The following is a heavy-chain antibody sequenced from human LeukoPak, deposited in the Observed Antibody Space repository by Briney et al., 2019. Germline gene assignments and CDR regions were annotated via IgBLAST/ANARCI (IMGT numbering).Heavy chain of an antibody. CDR2: ISAYNGNT. J-gene: IGHJ4*02. CDR1: GYTFTSYG. V-gene: IGHV1-18*01. Sequence: GASVKVSCKASGYTFTSYGISWVRQAPGQGLEWMGWISAYNGNTNYAQKLQGRVTMTTDTSTSTAYMELRSLRSDDTAVYYCARGDGNYDILTGLDYWGQGTLVTVSS. D-gene: IGHD3-9*01. CDR3: ARGDGNYDILTGLDY.